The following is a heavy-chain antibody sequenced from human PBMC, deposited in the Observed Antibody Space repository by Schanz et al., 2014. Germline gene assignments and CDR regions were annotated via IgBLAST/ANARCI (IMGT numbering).Heavy chain of an antibody. CDR1: GFTVSNNY. CDR3: VKDPGRSSSNSNWFDP. V-gene: IGHV3-66*01. D-gene: IGHD2-2*01. Sequence: EVQSVESGGGLVQPGGSLRVSCAASGFTVSNNYMSWVRQPPGKGLEWVSVLYNNGAAYYAESVRGRFAISRDNSKNTVYLQMSSLRAEDTAVYYCVKDPGRSSSNSNWFDPWGQGTLVTVSS. CDR2: LYNNGAA. J-gene: IGHJ5*02.